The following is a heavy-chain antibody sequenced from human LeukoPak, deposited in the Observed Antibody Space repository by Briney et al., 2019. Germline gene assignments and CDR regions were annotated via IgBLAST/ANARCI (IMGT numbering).Heavy chain of an antibody. Sequence: PGGSLRLSCAASGFTVITNDMTWVRQAPGKGLEWVSALYSDGNTKYADSVQGRFTISRDSSKNTLYLEMNSLSPDDTAVYYCARGVEPLAANTLAYWGQGTLVTVSS. D-gene: IGHD1-14*01. V-gene: IGHV3-53*01. CDR2: LYSDGNT. J-gene: IGHJ4*02. CDR3: ARGVEPLAANTLAY. CDR1: GFTVITND.